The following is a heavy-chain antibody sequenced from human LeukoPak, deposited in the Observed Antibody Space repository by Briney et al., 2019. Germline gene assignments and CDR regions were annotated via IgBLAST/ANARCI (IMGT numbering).Heavy chain of an antibody. J-gene: IGHJ4*02. V-gene: IGHV3-7*01. D-gene: IGHD3-3*01. CDR1: GFTFSSYW. CDR2: IKQDGSEK. Sequence: GGSLRLSCAASGFTFSSYWMSWVRQAPGKGLEWVANIKQDGSEKYYVDSVKGRFTISRDNAKNSLYLQMNSLRAEDTAVYYCARGLYDFWSGYYTGNTYWGQGTLVTVSS. CDR3: ARGLYDFWSGYYTGNTY.